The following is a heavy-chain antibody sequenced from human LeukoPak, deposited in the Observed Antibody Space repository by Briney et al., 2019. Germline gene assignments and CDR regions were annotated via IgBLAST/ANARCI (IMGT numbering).Heavy chain of an antibody. CDR1: GFTFSGYY. CDR2: ISGSGGNT. V-gene: IGHV3-23*01. CDR3: ARGGHEHCSSTTCYFDC. Sequence: PGGSLRLSCAASGFTFSGYYMSWIRQAPGKGLEWVSAISGSGGNTYYADSVKGRLTISRDNSKNTLYLQMNSLRAEDTAVYYCARGGHEHCSSTTCYFDCWGQGTLVTVSS. J-gene: IGHJ4*02. D-gene: IGHD2-2*01.